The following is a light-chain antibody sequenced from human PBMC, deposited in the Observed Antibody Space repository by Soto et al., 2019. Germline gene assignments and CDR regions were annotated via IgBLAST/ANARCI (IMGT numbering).Light chain of an antibody. CDR1: SSDVGGYNY. V-gene: IGLV2-8*01. J-gene: IGLJ1*01. CDR3: SSYAGSSNV. CDR2: EVN. Sequence: SALPQPPSASVSPGQSVAVSCTGTSSDVGGYNYVSWYQQHPGKAPKLMVYEVNKRPSGVPDRFSGSKSGNTASLTVSGLQAEDEADYYCSSYAGSSNVFGTGTKVTVL.